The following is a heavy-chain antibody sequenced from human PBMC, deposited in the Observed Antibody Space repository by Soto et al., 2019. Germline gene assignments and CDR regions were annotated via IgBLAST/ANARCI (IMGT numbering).Heavy chain of an antibody. CDR2: IYYSGST. V-gene: IGHV4-30-4*01. CDR1: GGSISSGDYY. CDR3: ARGVSSSWYPFDY. D-gene: IGHD6-13*01. J-gene: IGHJ4*02. Sequence: SETLSLTCTVSGGSISSGDYYWSWIRQPPGKGLEWIGYIYYSGSTYYNPSLKSRVTISVDTSKNQFSLKLSSVTAADTAVYYCARGVSSSWYPFDYWGQGTLVTVSS.